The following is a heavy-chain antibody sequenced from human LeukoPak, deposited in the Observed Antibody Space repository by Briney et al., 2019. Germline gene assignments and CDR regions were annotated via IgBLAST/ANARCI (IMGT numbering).Heavy chain of an antibody. CDR3: AREGCSSTSCAPFDY. D-gene: IGHD2-2*01. Sequence: ASVKVSCKASGYTFTGYYMHWVRQAPGQGLEWMGWINPNSGGTNYAQKFQGRVIMTRDTSISTAYMELSRLRSDDTAVCYCAREGCSSTSCAPFDYWGQGTLVTVSS. J-gene: IGHJ4*02. V-gene: IGHV1-2*02. CDR2: INPNSGGT. CDR1: GYTFTGYY.